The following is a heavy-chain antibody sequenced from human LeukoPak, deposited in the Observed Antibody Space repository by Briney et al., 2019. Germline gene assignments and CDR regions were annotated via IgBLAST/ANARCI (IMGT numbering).Heavy chain of an antibody. CDR1: GFTFSSYG. J-gene: IGHJ6*02. D-gene: IGHD2-2*01. CDR3: AKDLGDIVVVPAAYYYYYYGMDV. CDR2: ISYDGSNK. Sequence: GGSLRLSCAASGFTFSSYGMHWVRQAPGKGLEWVAVISYDGSNKYYADSVKGRFTISRDNSKNTLYLQMNSLRAEDTAVYYCAKDLGDIVVVPAAYYYYYYGMDVWGQGTTVTVSS. V-gene: IGHV3-30*18.